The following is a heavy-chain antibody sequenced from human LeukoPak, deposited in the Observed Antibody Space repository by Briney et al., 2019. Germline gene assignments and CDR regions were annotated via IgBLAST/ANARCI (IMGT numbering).Heavy chain of an antibody. V-gene: IGHV4-61*01. Sequence: SETLSLTCTVSGGSVSSGSYYWSWIRQPPGKGLEWIGYIYYSGSTNYNPSLRSRVTISVDTSKNQFSLKLSSVTAADTAVYYCAREASRSSGYYSSAFDIWGQGTMVTVSS. CDR2: IYYSGST. D-gene: IGHD3-22*01. CDR3: AREASRSSGYYSSAFDI. J-gene: IGHJ3*02. CDR1: GGSVSSGSYY.